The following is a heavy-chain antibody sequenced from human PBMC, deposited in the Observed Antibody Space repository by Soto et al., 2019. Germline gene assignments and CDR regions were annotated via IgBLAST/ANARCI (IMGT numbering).Heavy chain of an antibody. Sequence: GASVKVSCKASGYTFTSYDINWVRQATGQGLEWMGWMNPNSGNTGYAQKFQGRVTMTRNTSISTAYMELSSLRSEDTAVYYCARLVMVYGLYYYYYYMDVWGKGTTVTVSS. D-gene: IGHD3-9*01. CDR2: MNPNSGNT. CDR1: GYTFTSYD. V-gene: IGHV1-8*01. J-gene: IGHJ6*03. CDR3: ARLVMVYGLYYYYYYMDV.